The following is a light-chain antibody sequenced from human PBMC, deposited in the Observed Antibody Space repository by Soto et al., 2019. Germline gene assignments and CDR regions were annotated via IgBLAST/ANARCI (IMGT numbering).Light chain of an antibody. CDR3: SSYSYSPTSTTLYV. V-gene: IGLV2-14*01. CDR1: SRDIGAYNY. J-gene: IGLJ1*01. CDR2: QVS. Sequence: QSALTQPASVSGSPGQSITISCTGTSRDIGAYNYVSWYQQHPGKAPKLMISQVSNRPSGVSSRFSGSKSGNTASLTTSGLQAEDEADYYCSSYSYSPTSTTLYVFGTGTKLTVL.